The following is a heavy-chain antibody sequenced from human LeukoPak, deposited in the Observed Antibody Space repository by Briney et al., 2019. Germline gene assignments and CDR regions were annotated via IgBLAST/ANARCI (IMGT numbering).Heavy chain of an antibody. CDR1: GGSISSGGYY. Sequence: SQTLSLTCTVSGGSISSGGYYWSWLRQPAGKGLEWIGRIYISGISNYNPSLKSRVTISVDTSKNKFSLKLNSVTAADTAVYYCARASDFWSGYYSSFDGWGQGTLVTVSS. J-gene: IGHJ4*02. CDR2: IYISGIS. D-gene: IGHD3-3*01. V-gene: IGHV4-61*02. CDR3: ARASDFWSGYYSSFDG.